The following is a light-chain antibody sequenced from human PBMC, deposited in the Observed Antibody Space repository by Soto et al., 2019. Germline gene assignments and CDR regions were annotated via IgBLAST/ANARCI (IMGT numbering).Light chain of an antibody. V-gene: IGKV3-20*01. J-gene: IGKJ1*01. CDR1: QSVSSSY. CDR2: GAS. CDR3: QQYDSSPKT. Sequence: EIVLTQPPGTLSLSPGERATLSCRASQSVSSSYLAWYQQKPGQAPRLLIYGASSRATGIPDRFSSTGSGTDFTLTISRLEPEDFAVYYCQQYDSSPKTFGQGTKVDIK.